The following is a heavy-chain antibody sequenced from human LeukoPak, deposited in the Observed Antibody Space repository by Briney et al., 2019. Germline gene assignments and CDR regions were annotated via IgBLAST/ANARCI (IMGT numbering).Heavy chain of an antibody. D-gene: IGHD6-19*01. CDR3: ARIAVTGMWYFDY. CDR1: GFIFSSYE. V-gene: IGHV3-48*03. J-gene: IGHJ4*02. CDR2: ISSSGSIT. Sequence: PGGSLRLSCAASGFIFSSYEMKWVRQALGKGLEGVSYISSSGSITYYADSVKGRFTISRDNAKKSLYLQMNSLRAEDTAVYYCARIAVTGMWYFDYWGQGTQVTVSS.